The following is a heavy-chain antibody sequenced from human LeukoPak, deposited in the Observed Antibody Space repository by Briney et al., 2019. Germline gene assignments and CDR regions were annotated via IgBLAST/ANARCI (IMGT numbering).Heavy chain of an antibody. Sequence: ASVKVSSKASGFTFTSSAMQWVRQARGQRLEWIGWIIVGSGNTNYAQKFQERVTITRDMSTSTAYMELSSLRSEDTAVYYCAADTRDDFWSGYYEPFFDYWGQGTLVTVSS. V-gene: IGHV1-58*02. D-gene: IGHD3-3*01. CDR3: AADTRDDFWSGYYEPFFDY. CDR1: GFTFTSSA. J-gene: IGHJ4*02. CDR2: IIVGSGNT.